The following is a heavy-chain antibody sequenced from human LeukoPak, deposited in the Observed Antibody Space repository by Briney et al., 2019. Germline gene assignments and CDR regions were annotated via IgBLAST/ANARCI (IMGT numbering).Heavy chain of an antibody. CDR1: GGSISSYY. CDR3: ARQGVATAIGY. CDR2: IYASGNT. Sequence: PSETLSLTCTVSGGSISSYYWSWIRQPAGKGLEWIGRIYASGNTNYNPSLKSRVTMSVDTSKNLFALKLSSVTAADTAVYYCARQGVATAIGYWGQGTLVTVSS. J-gene: IGHJ4*02. V-gene: IGHV4-4*07. D-gene: IGHD2-21*02.